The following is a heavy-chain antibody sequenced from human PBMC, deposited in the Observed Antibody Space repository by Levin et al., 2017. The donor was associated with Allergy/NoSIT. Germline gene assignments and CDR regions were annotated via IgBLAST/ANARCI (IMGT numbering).Heavy chain of an antibody. Sequence: SQTLSLTCTVSGGSIPSSLHYWGWIRQPPGKGLEFIGSLFYDGSTYYNPSLRSRVTMSVDTSKNHFSLNLNSFTAADTAVYYCTRLLSTGVGGRGWFDAWGQGALVTFSS. J-gene: IGHJ5*02. CDR2: LFYDGST. CDR3: TRLLSTGVGGRGWFDA. D-gene: IGHD2/OR15-2a*01. CDR1: GGSIPSSLHY. V-gene: IGHV4-39*01.